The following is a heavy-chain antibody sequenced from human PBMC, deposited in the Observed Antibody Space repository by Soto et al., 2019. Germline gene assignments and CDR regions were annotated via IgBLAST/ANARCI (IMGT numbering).Heavy chain of an antibody. CDR3: ARVGSGSYYNYYCYGMDV. Sequence: PQLPRQSQTLSLTCAISGDSVSSNSAAWNWIRQSPSRGLEWLGRTYYRSKWYNDYAVSVKSRITINPDTSKNQFSLQLNSVTPEDTAVYYCARVGSGSYYNYYCYGMDVLGQGTTVTVSS. J-gene: IGHJ6*02. V-gene: IGHV6-1*01. D-gene: IGHD3-10*01. CDR2: TYYRSKWYN. CDR1: GDSVSSNSAA.